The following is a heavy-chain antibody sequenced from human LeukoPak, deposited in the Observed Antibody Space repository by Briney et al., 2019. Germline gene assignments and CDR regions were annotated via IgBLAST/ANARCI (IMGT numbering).Heavy chain of an antibody. V-gene: IGHV1-46*01. D-gene: IGHD5-18*01. Sequence: ASVKVSCTASGYTFTSYYIHMMRQAPGQGLEWMGVIDPSGGSRSFAQKFQGRVTMTRDTSTSTVYMELSSLRSEDTTVYYCANDDTAIGPFDYWGQGTLVTVSS. CDR2: IDPSGGSR. CDR1: GYTFTSYY. J-gene: IGHJ4*02. CDR3: ANDDTAIGPFDY.